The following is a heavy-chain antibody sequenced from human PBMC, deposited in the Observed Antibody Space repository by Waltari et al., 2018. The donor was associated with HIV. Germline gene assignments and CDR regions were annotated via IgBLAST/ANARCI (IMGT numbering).Heavy chain of an antibody. CDR2: IYYMGST. D-gene: IGHD5-18*01. V-gene: IGHV4-39*01. CDR1: GGSISSSSYY. CDR3: ARVQTGVDTAMVNRYFDL. Sequence: QLQLQESGPGLVKPSETLSLTCTVSGGSISSSSYYWGWIRQPPGKGLEWIGSIYYMGSTYYNPSLKSRVTISGDTSKNQFSLKLSSVTAADTAVYYCARVQTGVDTAMVNRYFDLWGRGTLVTVSS. J-gene: IGHJ2*01.